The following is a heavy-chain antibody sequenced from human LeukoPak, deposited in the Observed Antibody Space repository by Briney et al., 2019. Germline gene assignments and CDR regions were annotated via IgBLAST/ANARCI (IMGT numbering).Heavy chain of an antibody. D-gene: IGHD1-26*01. V-gene: IGHV3-21*04. Sequence: GGALRLSCAPSGFTFSSYSMNWVRQAPGKGLEWVSSISSSSSYIYYADSLKGRFTLSRDNAQNSLYLQMNSLRAEDTAIYYCVRERGSYRPIDDGGEGTLVSLPS. CDR1: GFTFSSYS. J-gene: IGHJ4*02. CDR2: ISSSSSYI. CDR3: VRERGSYRPIDD.